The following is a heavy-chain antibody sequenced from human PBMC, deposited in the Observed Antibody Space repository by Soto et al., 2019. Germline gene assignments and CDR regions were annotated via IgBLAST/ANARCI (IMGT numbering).Heavy chain of an antibody. V-gene: IGHV3-23*01. CDR3: ARRAKTATTNWGAFDI. CDR1: GFTFSSYV. J-gene: IGHJ3*02. Sequence: EVQLLESGGGLVQPGGSLRLSCAASGFTFSSYVMNWVRQAPGKGLEWVSTISYSADKTFYADSVKGRFTISRDNSRETLFLQMNSLRADDAVVYYCARRAKTATTNWGAFDIWGQGTMVTGSS. CDR2: ISYSADKT. D-gene: IGHD1-7*01.